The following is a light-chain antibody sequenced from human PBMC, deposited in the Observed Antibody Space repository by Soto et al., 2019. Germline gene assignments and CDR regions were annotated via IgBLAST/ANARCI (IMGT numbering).Light chain of an antibody. CDR3: CSYAGSSTLV. V-gene: IGLV2-23*01. CDR2: EGS. Sequence: QSALTQPASVSGSPGQSITISCTRTSSDVGSYNLVSWYQQHPDKAPKLMIYEGSKRPSGVSNRFSGSKSGNTASLTISGLQAEDEADYYCCSYAGSSTLVFGGGTKLTVL. CDR1: SSDVGSYNL. J-gene: IGLJ2*01.